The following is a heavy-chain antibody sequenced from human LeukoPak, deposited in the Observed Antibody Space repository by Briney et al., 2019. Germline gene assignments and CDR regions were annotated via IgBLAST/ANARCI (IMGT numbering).Heavy chain of an antibody. D-gene: IGHD3-22*01. CDR3: AKDMAWDSSVNVGFDY. Sequence: GGSLRLSCAASGFTFSSYAMSWVRQAPGKGLEWVSAISGSGGSTYYADSVKGRFTISRDNSKNTLYLQMNSLRAEDTDVYYCAKDMAWDSSVNVGFDYWGQGTLVTVSS. CDR2: ISGSGGST. J-gene: IGHJ4*02. V-gene: IGHV3-23*01. CDR1: GFTFSSYA.